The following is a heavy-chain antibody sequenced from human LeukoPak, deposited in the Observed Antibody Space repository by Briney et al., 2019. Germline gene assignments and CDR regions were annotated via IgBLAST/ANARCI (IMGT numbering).Heavy chain of an antibody. J-gene: IGHJ4*02. CDR3: APDLRGSASSLDD. D-gene: IGHD6-25*01. CDR2: ISGSGAST. Sequence: GGSLRLSCAASGLTFSSYAMSWVRQAPGKGLEWVSLISGSGASTYYPDSVKGRFTISRDNSKNTLSPQMNSLRAEDTAVYYCAPDLRGSASSLDDWGQGTLVTVSS. V-gene: IGHV3-23*01. CDR1: GLTFSSYA.